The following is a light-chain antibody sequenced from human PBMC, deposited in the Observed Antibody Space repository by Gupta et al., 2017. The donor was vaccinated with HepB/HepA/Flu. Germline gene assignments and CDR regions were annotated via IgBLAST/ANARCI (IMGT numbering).Light chain of an antibody. J-gene: IGLJ3*02. CDR3: QTWGTGIHWV. Sequence: QLVLTQSPSASASLGASVKLTCTLSSGHSTYAIAWHQQQPDKGPRYLMKLNGDGSHSKGDGIPDRFSGSSSGAERYLTISSLQSEDEADYYCQTWGTGIHWVFGGGTKVTVL. CDR1: SGHSTYA. V-gene: IGLV4-69*02. CDR2: LNGDGSH.